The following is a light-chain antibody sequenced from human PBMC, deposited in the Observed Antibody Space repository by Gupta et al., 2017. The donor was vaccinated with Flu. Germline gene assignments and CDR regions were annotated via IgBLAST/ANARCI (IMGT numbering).Light chain of an antibody. CDR2: DAS. V-gene: IGKV3-11*01. CDR3: QQLTNWPPIT. Sequence: EIALTHSQATLSFSSGERPTLSCWARQSVRSYLDWHKQKPGQAPRLLIYDASKRDTVIPARYGGRRCGKDVTITISSRAQEEFAAYYCQQLTNWPPITFGGGTRVDVK. CDR1: QSVRSY. J-gene: IGKJ4*01.